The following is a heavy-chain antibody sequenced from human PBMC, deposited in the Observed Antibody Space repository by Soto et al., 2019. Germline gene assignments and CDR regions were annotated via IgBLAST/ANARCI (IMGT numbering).Heavy chain of an antibody. V-gene: IGHV3-43*01. Sequence: VGSLRLSCAASGFTFDDYTMHWVRQAPGKGLEWVSLISWDGGSTYYADSVKGRFTISRDNSKNSLYLQMNSLRTEDTALYYCAKDTLRFLEWSYGFGSYGMDVWGRGTTVTVSS. CDR3: AKDTLRFLEWSYGFGSYGMDV. J-gene: IGHJ6*02. D-gene: IGHD3-3*01. CDR1: GFTFDDYT. CDR2: ISWDGGST.